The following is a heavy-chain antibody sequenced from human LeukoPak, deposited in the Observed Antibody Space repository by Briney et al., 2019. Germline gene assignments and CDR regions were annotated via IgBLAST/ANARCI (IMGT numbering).Heavy chain of an antibody. D-gene: IGHD3-10*01. J-gene: IGHJ4*02. CDR2: IYYSGST. V-gene: IGHV4-31*03. Sequence: PSETLSLTCTVSGDSISSGGYSWSWIRQHPGKGLEWIGYIYYSGSTYYNPSLKSRVTISVDTSKNQFSLKLSSVTAADTAVYYCARVARYYYFDYWGQGTLVTVSS. CDR1: GDSISSGGYS. CDR3: ARVARYYYFDY.